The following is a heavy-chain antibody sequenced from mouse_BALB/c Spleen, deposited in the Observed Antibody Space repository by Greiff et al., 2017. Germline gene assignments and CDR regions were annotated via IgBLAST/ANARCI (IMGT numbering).Heavy chain of an antibody. CDR2: INPSNGRT. V-gene: IGHV1S81*02. D-gene: IGHD1-1*01. Sequence: VQLQQPGAELVKPGASVKLSCKASGYTFTSYWMHWVKQRPGQGLEWIGEINPSNGRTNYNEKFKSKATLTVDKSSSTAYMQLSSLTSEDSAVYYCATYYYGSSYANYYAMDYWGQGTSVTVSS. J-gene: IGHJ4*01. CDR1: GYTFTSYW. CDR3: ATYYYGSSYANYYAMDY.